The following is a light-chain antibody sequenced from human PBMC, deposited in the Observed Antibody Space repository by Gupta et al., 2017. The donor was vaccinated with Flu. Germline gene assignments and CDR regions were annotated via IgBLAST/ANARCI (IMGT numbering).Light chain of an antibody. J-gene: IGKJ2*01. Sequence: TTLSASVGDRVTIICRASQSISIWLAWYQQKPGKAPKLLIYKASSLEAGVPSRFSGSGSGTEFTLTISSLQPDDFATYYCQQYSSDSPYTFGQGTKVEIK. CDR1: QSISIW. CDR3: QQYSSDSPYT. CDR2: KAS. V-gene: IGKV1-5*03.